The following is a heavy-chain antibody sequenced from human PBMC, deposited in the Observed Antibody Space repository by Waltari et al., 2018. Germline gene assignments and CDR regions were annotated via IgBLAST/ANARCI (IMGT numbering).Heavy chain of an antibody. CDR1: GFTFSDYW. CDR3: ARSQSMDV. V-gene: IGHV3-74*01. CDR2: INRDGSST. Sequence: EVQLVESGGGFVQPGGSLRRSCAASGFTFSDYWMYWVRQAPGKGLGWVSRINRDGSSTDYADSVKGRFTISRDNAKNTLYLQMNGLRAEDTAVYYCARSQSMDVWGRGSTVIVSS. J-gene: IGHJ6*03.